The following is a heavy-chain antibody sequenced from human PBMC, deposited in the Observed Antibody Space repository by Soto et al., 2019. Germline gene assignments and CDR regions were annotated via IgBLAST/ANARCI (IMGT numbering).Heavy chain of an antibody. CDR2: ISGSGGST. CDR1: GFTFSSYA. Sequence: EVQLLESGGGLVQPGGSLRLSCAASGFTFSSYAMSWVRQAPGKGLEWVSAISGSGGSTYYADSVKGRFTISRDNSKNKLYLQMNSLRAEDTAVYYCAKDQEEEQWLVGYFDYWGQGTLVTVSS. CDR3: AKDQEEEQWLVGYFDY. D-gene: IGHD6-19*01. J-gene: IGHJ4*02. V-gene: IGHV3-23*01.